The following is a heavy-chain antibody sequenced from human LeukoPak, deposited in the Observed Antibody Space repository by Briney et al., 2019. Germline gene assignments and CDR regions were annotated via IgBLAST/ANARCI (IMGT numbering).Heavy chain of an antibody. D-gene: IGHD2-15*01. J-gene: IGHJ5*02. CDR3: ARGGVCSGGSCYLGWFDP. Sequence: SVTVSCTASGGTFSSYAISWVRQAPGQGLEWMGGIIPIFGTANYAQKFQGRVTITADESTSTAYMELSSLRSEDTAVYYCARGGVCSGGSCYLGWFDPWGQGTLVTVSS. CDR1: GGTFSSYA. CDR2: IIPIFGTA. V-gene: IGHV1-69*13.